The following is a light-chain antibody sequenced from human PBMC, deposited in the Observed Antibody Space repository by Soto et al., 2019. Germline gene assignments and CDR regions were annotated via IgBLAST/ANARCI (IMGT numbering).Light chain of an antibody. CDR3: QQRSNWPIT. J-gene: IGKJ5*01. V-gene: IGKV3D-20*02. CDR2: DTS. CDR1: QSFTSSH. Sequence: EIVLTQSPGTLSLSPGDRVTLSCRASQSFTSSHLAWYQQKPGQAPRLLIYDTSIRATGIPDRFSGSASGTDFTLTVSRLEPEDFAVYYCQQRSNWPITFGQGTRLEIK.